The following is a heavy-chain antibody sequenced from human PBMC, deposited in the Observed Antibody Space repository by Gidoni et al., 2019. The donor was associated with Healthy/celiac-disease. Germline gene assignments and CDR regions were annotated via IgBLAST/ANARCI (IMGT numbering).Heavy chain of an antibody. V-gene: IGHV4-59*01. CDR1: GGSISSYY. Sequence: QVQLQESGPGLVKPSETLSLTCTVSGGSISSYYWSWIRQPPGKGLEWLGYIYYSRSTNYNPSLKSRVTISVDTSKNQFSLKLSSVTAADTAVYYCARDLDSSGWYYFDYWGQGTLVTVSS. CDR3: ARDLDSSGWYYFDY. J-gene: IGHJ4*02. CDR2: IYYSRST. D-gene: IGHD6-19*01.